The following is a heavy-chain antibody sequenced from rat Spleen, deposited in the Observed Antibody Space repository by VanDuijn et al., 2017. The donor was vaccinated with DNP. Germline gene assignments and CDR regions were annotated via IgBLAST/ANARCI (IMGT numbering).Heavy chain of an antibody. CDR2: ISYDGIST. J-gene: IGHJ4*01. CDR1: GFIFSNYW. Sequence: EVQLVESGGGPLQPGRSLKLSCVASGFIFSNYWMTWIRQTPTKGLEWVASISYDGISTYYRDSVKGRFIISRNNAKSTLYLQMDSLRSDDTATYYCARHRTIMPYYYAMEAWGQGASVTVSS. V-gene: IGHV5-29*01. D-gene: IGHD1-12*01. CDR3: ARHRTIMPYYYAMEA.